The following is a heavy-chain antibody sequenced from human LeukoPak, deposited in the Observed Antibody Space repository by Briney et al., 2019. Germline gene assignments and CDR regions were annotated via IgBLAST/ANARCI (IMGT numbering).Heavy chain of an antibody. J-gene: IGHJ6*02. D-gene: IGHD2-2*02. Sequence: GGSLRLSCAASGFTFSSYWMHWVRQAPGKGLEWVSAISGSGGSTYYADSVKGRFTISRDNSKNTLYLQMNSLRAEDTAVYYCAKGLYCSSTSCYTGREYYYYYYGMDVWGQGTTVTVSS. V-gene: IGHV3-23*01. CDR3: AKGLYCSSTSCYTGREYYYYYYGMDV. CDR1: GFTFSSYW. CDR2: ISGSGGST.